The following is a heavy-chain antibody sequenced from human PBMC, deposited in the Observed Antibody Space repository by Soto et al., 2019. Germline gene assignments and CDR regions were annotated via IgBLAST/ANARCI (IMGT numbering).Heavy chain of an antibody. V-gene: IGHV3-49*03. CDR3: TRNGELGFLEWSPLGGMDV. J-gene: IGHJ6*02. Sequence: GGSLRLSCTASGFTFGDYAMSWFRQAPGKGLEWVGFIRSKAYGGTTEYAASVKGRFTISRDDSKSIAYLQMNSLKTEDTAVYYCTRNGELGFLEWSPLGGMDVWGQGTTVTVSS. CDR2: IRSKAYGGTT. CDR1: GFTFGDYA. D-gene: IGHD3-3*01.